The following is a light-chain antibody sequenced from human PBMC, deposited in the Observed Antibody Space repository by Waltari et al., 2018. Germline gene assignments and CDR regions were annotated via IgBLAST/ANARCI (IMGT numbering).Light chain of an antibody. CDR3: QQSYITPYT. CDR1: QSITGN. Sequence: DIQMTQAPSSLSASVGDRVTMTCRTSQSITGNLNWFHQQPGKDPKLLIQSESDLQSGVPSRFSGRGSGTHFTLTISSMQHEDFATYFCQQSYITPYTFGQGTKLEIK. CDR2: SES. V-gene: IGKV1-39*01. J-gene: IGKJ2*01.